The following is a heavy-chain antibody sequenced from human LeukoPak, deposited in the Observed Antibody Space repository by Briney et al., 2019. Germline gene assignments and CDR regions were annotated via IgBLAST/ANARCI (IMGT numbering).Heavy chain of an antibody. CDR1: GFTFSSYS. CDR3: ARDATFYYGSGSYDY. CDR2: IGSSSSTI. J-gene: IGHJ4*02. D-gene: IGHD3-10*01. V-gene: IGHV3-48*02. Sequence: GGSLRLSCAASGFTFSSYSMNWVRQAPGKGLEWLSYIGSSSSTIYYADSVKGRFTISRDNAKNSLYLQMNSLRDEDTAVYYCARDATFYYGSGSYDYWGQGALVTVSS.